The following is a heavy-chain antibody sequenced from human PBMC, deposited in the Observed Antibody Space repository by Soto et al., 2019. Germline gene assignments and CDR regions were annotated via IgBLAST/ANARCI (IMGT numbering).Heavy chain of an antibody. V-gene: IGHV4-30-4*01. CDR3: ASIWFGDFDY. Sequence: PSETLSLTCTVSGGSISIGDYYWSWIRQPPGKGLEWIGYIHYSGTTYNDPSLKSRVTISVDTSKNQISLKLDSVTAADTAVYYCASIWFGDFDYWGHGTLVTVSS. J-gene: IGHJ4*01. CDR2: IHYSGTT. CDR1: GGSISIGDYY. D-gene: IGHD3-10*01.